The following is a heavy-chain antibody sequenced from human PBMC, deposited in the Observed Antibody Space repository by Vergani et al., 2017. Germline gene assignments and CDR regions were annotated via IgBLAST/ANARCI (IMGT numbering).Heavy chain of an antibody. CDR1: GYYFTDNY. J-gene: IGHJ5*02. V-gene: IGHV1-2*02. Sequence: QVQLVQSGAEVKKPGAAVKVSCKASGYYFTDNYLHWVRQAPGQGLEWMGSITPQNGGTQYAEKFKGRVTMTRDTSITTAYMELTSLKSDEMGVYYCVRAGTLYWLSTWGQGTLVTVSS. CDR2: ITPQNGGT. CDR3: VRAGTLYWLST. D-gene: IGHD3/OR15-3a*01.